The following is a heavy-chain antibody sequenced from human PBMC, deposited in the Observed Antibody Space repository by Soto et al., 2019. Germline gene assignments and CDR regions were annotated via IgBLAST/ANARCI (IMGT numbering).Heavy chain of an antibody. CDR1: GGSISSGGYS. V-gene: IGHV4-30-2*01. CDR2: IYHSGNT. Sequence: SETLSLTCTVSGGSISSGGYSWSWIRQPPGKGLEWIGYIYHSGNTYYNPSLKSRVTISVDRSKNQFSLKLSSVTAADTAVYYCARIPSPWGQGTLVTVSS. CDR3: ARIPSP. J-gene: IGHJ5*02. D-gene: IGHD2-21*01.